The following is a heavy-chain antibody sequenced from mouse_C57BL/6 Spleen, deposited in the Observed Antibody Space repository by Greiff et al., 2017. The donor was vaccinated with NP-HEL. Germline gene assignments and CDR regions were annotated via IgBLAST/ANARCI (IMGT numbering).Heavy chain of an antibody. CDR2: ISYSGST. V-gene: IGHV3-1*01. CDR3: ARGRFPYYAMDY. CDR1: GYSITSGYD. J-gene: IGHJ4*01. Sequence: EVQLQESGPGMVKPSQSLSLTCTVTGYSITSGYDWHWIRHFPGNKLEWMGYISYSGSTNYNPSLKSRITITHDTSKNHFFLKLNSVTTEDTATYYCARGRFPYYAMDYWGQGTSVTVSS.